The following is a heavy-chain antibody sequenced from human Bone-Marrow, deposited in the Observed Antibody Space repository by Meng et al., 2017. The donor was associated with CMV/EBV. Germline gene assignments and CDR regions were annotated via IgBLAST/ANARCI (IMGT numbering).Heavy chain of an antibody. V-gene: IGHV3-15*01. CDR1: GFTFSNAW. CDR2: IKSKTDGGTT. Sequence: GESLKISCAASGFTFSNAWMSWVRQAPGKGLEWVVRIKSKTDGGTTDYAATVKGSFTISIDDSKNTLYLEMNSLKTEDTAVYYCTGGPLGYYWGQGTLVTVSS. D-gene: IGHD3-16*01. J-gene: IGHJ4*02. CDR3: TGGPLGYY.